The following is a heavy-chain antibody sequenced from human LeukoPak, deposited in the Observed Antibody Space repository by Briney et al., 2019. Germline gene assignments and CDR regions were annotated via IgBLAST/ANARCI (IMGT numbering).Heavy chain of an antibody. J-gene: IGHJ4*02. CDR3: AARVLDYYDSSGHDY. CDR1: GYSLSNYG. CDR2: VKGTNDNT. V-gene: IGHV1-18*01. D-gene: IGHD3-22*01. Sequence: ASVKVSCQASGYSLSNYGISWLRQAPGQGLEWLGWVKGTNDNTNYAQKFQGRVTITTDESTSTAYMELSSLRSEDTAVYYCAARVLDYYDSSGHDYWGQGTLVTVSS.